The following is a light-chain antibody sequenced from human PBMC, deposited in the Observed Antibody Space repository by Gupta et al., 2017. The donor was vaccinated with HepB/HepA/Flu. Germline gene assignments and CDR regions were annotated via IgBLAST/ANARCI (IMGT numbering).Light chain of an antibody. CDR1: QSISSY. CDR3: QQSYSTPLT. CDR2: AAS. V-gene: IGKV1-39*01. Sequence: DIQLTQPHSSLSASVGDRVTITCRASQSISSYLNWYQQKPGKAPKLLIYAASSLQSGVPSRFSGSGSGTDFTLTISSLQPEDFATYYCQQSYSTPLTFGGGTKVEIK. J-gene: IGKJ4*01.